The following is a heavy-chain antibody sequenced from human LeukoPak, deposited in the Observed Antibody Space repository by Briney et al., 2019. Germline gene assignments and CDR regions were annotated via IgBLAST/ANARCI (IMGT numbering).Heavy chain of an antibody. CDR3: VKDDGWVQYAN. CDR1: GFTFSTYN. Sequence: GGSLRLSCAASGFTFSTYNMNWVRQAPGKGLEWVSSISSGSTDIYYGDSVKGRFTISRDNAKNSLYLQMNSLSAEDAAVYYCVKDDGWVQYANWGQGTLVTVSS. CDR2: ISSGSTDI. V-gene: IGHV3-21*04. D-gene: IGHD5-24*01. J-gene: IGHJ4*02.